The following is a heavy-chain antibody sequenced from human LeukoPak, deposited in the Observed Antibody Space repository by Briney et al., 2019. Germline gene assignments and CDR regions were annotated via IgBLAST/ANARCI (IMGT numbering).Heavy chain of an antibody. CDR1: GDSVSSNSAA. D-gene: IGHD3-10*01. Sequence: PSQTLSLTCAISGDSVSSNSAAWNWIRQSPSRGLEWLGRTYYRSKWYNDYAVSVKSRITINPDTSKNQFSLQLNSVTPEDTAVYYCARVGGSGSMGYYYYGMDVWGQGTTVTVSS. V-gene: IGHV6-1*01. CDR3: ARVGGSGSMGYYYYGMDV. CDR2: TYYRSKWYN. J-gene: IGHJ6*02.